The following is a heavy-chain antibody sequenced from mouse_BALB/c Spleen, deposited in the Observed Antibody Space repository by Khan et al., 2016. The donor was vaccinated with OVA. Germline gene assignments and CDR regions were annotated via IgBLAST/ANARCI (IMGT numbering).Heavy chain of an antibody. J-gene: IGHJ2*01. D-gene: IGHD2-4*01. V-gene: IGHV3-2*02. CDR1: GYSITSDYA. Sequence: EVQLQESGPGLVKPSQSLSLTCTVTGYSITSDYAWNWIRQFPGNKLEWMGFISYSGSTSYNPSLKSRISITRDTSKNQFFLQLNSVTTEDTATYYWERWDYDAPNYWGKGTTLTVSS. CDR3: ERWDYDAPNY. CDR2: ISYSGST.